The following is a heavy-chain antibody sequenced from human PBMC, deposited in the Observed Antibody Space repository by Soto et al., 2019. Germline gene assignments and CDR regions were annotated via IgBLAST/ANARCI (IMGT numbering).Heavy chain of an antibody. CDR2: IDWDRATI. CDR1: GFTFDDYA. V-gene: IGHV3-9*01. J-gene: IGHJ4*02. Sequence: GGPLRLTCRVSGFTFDDYALHWCRKRPGKGLGWVGGIDWDRATIGYGDSVKGRFTLSSDNARNSVPLQMSRLRNDESAFVYLAIDVGSRHYDYDHFDSWGQGTQVTVSS. CDR3: AIDVGSRHYDYDHFDS. D-gene: IGHD5-12*01.